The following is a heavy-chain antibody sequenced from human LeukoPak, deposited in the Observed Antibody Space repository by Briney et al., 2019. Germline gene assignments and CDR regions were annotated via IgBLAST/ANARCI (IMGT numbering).Heavy chain of an antibody. CDR1: GFTFSSYA. CDR3: ARDGWSGRETDYYYYMDV. D-gene: IGHD3-3*01. Sequence: GGSLRLSCAASGFTFSSYAMSWVRQAPGKGLEWVSAISGSGGSTYYADSVKGRFTISRDNSKNTLYLQMNSLRAEDTAVYYCARDGWSGRETDYYYYMDVWGKGTTVTVSS. V-gene: IGHV3-23*01. J-gene: IGHJ6*03. CDR2: ISGSGGST.